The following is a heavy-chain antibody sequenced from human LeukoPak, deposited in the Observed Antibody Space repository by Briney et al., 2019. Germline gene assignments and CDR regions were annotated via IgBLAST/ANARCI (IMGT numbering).Heavy chain of an antibody. Sequence: SETLSLTCTVSGGSIGSYYWSWIRQPPGKGLEWIGEINHSGSTNYNPSLKSRVTISVDTSKNQFSLKLSSVTAADTAVYYCARDPLYSNNWYIYMDVWGKGTTVTVSS. V-gene: IGHV4-34*01. D-gene: IGHD6-13*01. CDR3: ARDPLYSNNWYIYMDV. J-gene: IGHJ6*03. CDR1: GGSIGSYY. CDR2: INHSGST.